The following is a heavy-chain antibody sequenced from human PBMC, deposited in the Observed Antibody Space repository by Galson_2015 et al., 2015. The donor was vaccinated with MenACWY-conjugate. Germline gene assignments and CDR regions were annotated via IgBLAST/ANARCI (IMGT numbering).Heavy chain of an antibody. J-gene: IGHJ2*01. CDR3: ARGGSGSYQSTPFEL. CDR1: GFTFSSYD. Sequence: SLRLSCAASGFTFSSYDMHWVRQATGKGLEWVSAIGTAGDTYYPGSVKGRFTISRENAKNSLYLQMNSLRAGDTAVYYCARGGSGSYQSTPFELWGRGTLVTVSS. CDR2: IGTAGDT. D-gene: IGHD3-10*01. V-gene: IGHV3-13*04.